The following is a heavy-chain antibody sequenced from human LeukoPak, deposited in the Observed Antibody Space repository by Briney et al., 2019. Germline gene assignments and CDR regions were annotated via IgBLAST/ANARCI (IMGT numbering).Heavy chain of an antibody. CDR2: INPSGGST. V-gene: IGHV1-46*01. CDR3: AKDPHTLLRGFGVVTLNWFDP. J-gene: IGHJ5*02. Sequence: ASVKVSCKASGYTFTSYYMHWVRQAPGQGLEWMGIINPSGGSTSYAQKFQGRVTMTRDTSTSTVYMELSSLRSEDTAVYYCAKDPHTLLRGFGVVTLNWFDPWGQGTLVTVSS. D-gene: IGHD3-3*01. CDR1: GYTFTSYY.